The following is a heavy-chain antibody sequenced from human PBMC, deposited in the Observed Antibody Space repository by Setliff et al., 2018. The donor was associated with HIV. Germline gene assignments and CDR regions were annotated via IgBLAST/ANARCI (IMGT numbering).Heavy chain of an antibody. D-gene: IGHD3-10*01. CDR1: GGSITYGGHY. CDR2: IYYSGST. J-gene: IGHJ4*02. V-gene: IGHV4-31*03. CDR3: ARTAPMLRGTIIRCDN. Sequence: PSETLSLTCTVSGGSITYGGHYWSWIRQHPGKGLELIGYIYYSGSTYYNPSLKSRLTISVDTSKNEFSLKLRSVTAADTAVYYCARTAPMLRGTIIRCDNWGQGTLVTVSS.